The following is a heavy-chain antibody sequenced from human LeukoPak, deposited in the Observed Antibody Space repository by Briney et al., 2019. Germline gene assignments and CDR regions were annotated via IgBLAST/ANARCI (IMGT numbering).Heavy chain of an antibody. V-gene: IGHV3-53*01. J-gene: IGHJ4*02. Sequence: GGSLRLSCAASGFTVSSNYMSWVRQAPGKGLEWVSVIYSGGSTYYADSVKSRFTISRDNSKNTLYLQMNSLRAEDTAVYYCARTASYSSSWYQDYWGQGTLVTVSS. CDR2: IYSGGST. D-gene: IGHD6-13*01. CDR1: GFTVSSNY. CDR3: ARTASYSSSWYQDY.